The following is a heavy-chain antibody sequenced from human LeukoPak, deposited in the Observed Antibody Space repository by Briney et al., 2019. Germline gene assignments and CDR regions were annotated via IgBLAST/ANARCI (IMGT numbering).Heavy chain of an antibody. CDR3: ARKPAAYNWFDP. CDR1: GYTFTCYY. Sequence: GASVKVSCKASGYTFTCYYMHWVRQAPGQGLEWMGWINPNSGGTNYAQKFQGRVTMTRDTSISTAYMELSRLRSDDTAVYYCARKPAAYNWFDPWGQGTLVTVSS. J-gene: IGHJ5*02. V-gene: IGHV1-2*02. D-gene: IGHD2-2*01. CDR2: INPNSGGT.